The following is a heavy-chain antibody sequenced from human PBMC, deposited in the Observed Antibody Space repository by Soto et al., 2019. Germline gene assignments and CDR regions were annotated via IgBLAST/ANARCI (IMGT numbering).Heavy chain of an antibody. CDR2: ISSSSSYI. CDR3: ARCRSIAARTYYYYGMDV. D-gene: IGHD6-6*01. Sequence: ESGGGLVKPGGSLRLSCAASGFTFSSYSMNWVRQAPGKGLEWVSSISSSSSYIYYADSVKGRFTISRDNAKNSLYLQMNSLRAEDTAVYYCARCRSIAARTYYYYGMDVWGQGTTVTVSS. CDR1: GFTFSSYS. J-gene: IGHJ6*02. V-gene: IGHV3-21*01.